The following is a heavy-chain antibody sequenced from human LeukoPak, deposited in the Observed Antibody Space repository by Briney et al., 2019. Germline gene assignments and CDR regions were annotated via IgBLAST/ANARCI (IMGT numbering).Heavy chain of an antibody. Sequence: GESLTIACPAPAYSSTTYRIGWVGQVPGPGLEWMGIIYPGDSEIRYSPSFQGQVTISVDKSISTAYLQWSSLKTSDTAMYYCARRPSGGSTWFDPWGQGTLVTVSS. CDR3: ARRPSGGSTWFDP. CDR2: IYPGDSEI. CDR1: AYSSTTYR. D-gene: IGHD2-8*02. J-gene: IGHJ5*02. V-gene: IGHV5-51*01.